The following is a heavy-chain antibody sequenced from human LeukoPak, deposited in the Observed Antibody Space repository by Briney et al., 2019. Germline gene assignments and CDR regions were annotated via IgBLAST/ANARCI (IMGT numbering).Heavy chain of an antibody. J-gene: IGHJ4*02. CDR2: ISSSGSTI. CDR1: GFTFSSYE. D-gene: IGHD1-26*01. Sequence: GGSLRLSCAASGFTFSSYEMNWVRQAPGKGLEWVSYISSSGSTIYYADSVKGRFTISRDNAKNSLYLQMNSLRAEDTAVYYCARVSGTYFDYWGPGTLVTVSS. V-gene: IGHV3-48*03. CDR3: ARVSGTYFDY.